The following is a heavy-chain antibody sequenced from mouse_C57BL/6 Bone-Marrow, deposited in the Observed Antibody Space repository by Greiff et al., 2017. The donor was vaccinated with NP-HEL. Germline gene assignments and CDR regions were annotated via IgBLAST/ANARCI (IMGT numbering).Heavy chain of an antibody. CDR3: ARLGSISAY. V-gene: IGHV1-52*01. CDR2: IDPSDSET. J-gene: IGHJ3*01. D-gene: IGHD2-10*02. Sequence: QVQLKQPGAELVRPGSSVKLSCKASGYTFTSYWMHWVKQRPIQGLEWIGNIDPSDSETHYNQKFKDKATLTVDKSSSTAYMQLSSLTSEDSAVYYCARLGSISAYWGQGTLVTVSA. CDR1: GYTFTSYW.